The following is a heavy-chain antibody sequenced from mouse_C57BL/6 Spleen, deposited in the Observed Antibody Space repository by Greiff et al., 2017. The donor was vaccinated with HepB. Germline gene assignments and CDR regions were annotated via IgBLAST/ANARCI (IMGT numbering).Heavy chain of an antibody. CDR1: GYAFSSSW. CDR2: IYPGDGDT. D-gene: IGHD1-1*01. V-gene: IGHV1-82*01. CDR3: AREETVVATKGYYYAMDY. Sequence: QVQLQQSGPELVKPGASVKISCKASGYAFSSSWMNWVKQRPGKGLEWIGRIYPGDGDTNYNGKFKGKATLTADKSSSTADMQLSSLTSEDSAVYFCAREETVVATKGYYYAMDYWGQGTSVTVSS. J-gene: IGHJ4*01.